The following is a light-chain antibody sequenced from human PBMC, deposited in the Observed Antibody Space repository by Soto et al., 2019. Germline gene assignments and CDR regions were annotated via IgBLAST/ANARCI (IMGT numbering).Light chain of an antibody. CDR2: GAS. J-gene: IGKJ1*01. V-gene: IGKV3-20*01. CDR1: QSVTNSF. Sequence: EIVLAQSPGTLSLSPGERATLSCRASQSVTNSFLAWYQQKPGQAPRLLIYGASRRATGIPDRFTGSGSGTDFTLTISRLEHEDFEVYYCQQYVSSHWALRPGTKVDIK. CDR3: QQYVSSHWA.